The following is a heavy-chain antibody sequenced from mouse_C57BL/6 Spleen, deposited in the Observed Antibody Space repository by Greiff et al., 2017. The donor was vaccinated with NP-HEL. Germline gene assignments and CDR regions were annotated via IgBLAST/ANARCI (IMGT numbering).Heavy chain of an antibody. Sequence: QVQLQQPGAELVKPGASVKLSCKASGYTFTSYWMHWVQQRPGRGLEWIGRIDPNSGGTKYNEQFKSKATLTIDKPSSTAYMQLSSLTSEDSAVYYCARGGALGAYGSSPFDYGGQGTTLTVSS. J-gene: IGHJ2*01. CDR3: ARGGALGAYGSSPFDY. V-gene: IGHV1-72*01. CDR1: GYTFTSYW. CDR2: IDPNSGGT. D-gene: IGHD1-1*01.